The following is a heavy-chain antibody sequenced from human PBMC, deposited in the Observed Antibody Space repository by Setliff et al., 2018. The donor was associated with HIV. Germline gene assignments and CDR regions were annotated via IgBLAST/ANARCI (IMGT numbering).Heavy chain of an antibody. CDR2: IYPGDSDT. V-gene: IGHV5-51*01. J-gene: IGHJ6*03. CDR1: GYSFTSYW. Sequence: GESLKISCKGSGYSFTSYWIGWVRQMPGKGLEWMGIIYPGDSDTRYSPSFQGQVTISADKSISTAYLQWSSLKASDTAMYYCARHRGRTSYYYYYMDVWGKGTTVTVSS. CDR3: ARHRGRTSYYYYYMDV.